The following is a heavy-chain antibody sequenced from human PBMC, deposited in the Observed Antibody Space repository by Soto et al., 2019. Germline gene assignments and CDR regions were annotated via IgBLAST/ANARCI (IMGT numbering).Heavy chain of an antibody. CDR3: ARAYGSGSRPDFDY. J-gene: IGHJ4*02. V-gene: IGHV1-3*01. CDR1: GYTFTSYA. D-gene: IGHD3-10*01. CDR2: INAGNGNA. Sequence: ASVKVSCKASGYTFTSYAMHWVRQAPGQRLEWIGWINAGNGNANYSQKFQDRVTITRDMSTSTAYMELTSLRAEDTAVYYCARAYGSGSRPDFDYWGQGTLVTVSS.